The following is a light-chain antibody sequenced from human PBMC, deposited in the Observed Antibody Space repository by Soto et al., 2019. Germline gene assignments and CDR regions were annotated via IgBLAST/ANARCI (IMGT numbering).Light chain of an antibody. J-gene: IGLJ2*01. V-gene: IGLV2-23*02. CDR1: SSYLGIYKL. CDR3: CSYAGGNTVV. CDR2: VVY. Sequence: QSALTQPASVSGSPGQSITISCTGTSSYLGIYKLVSWYRQLPGKAPEVILFVVYKRPSGISSRFSGSKSGTTASLTISGLQADDEAHYYCCSYAGGNTVVFGGGTKLTVL.